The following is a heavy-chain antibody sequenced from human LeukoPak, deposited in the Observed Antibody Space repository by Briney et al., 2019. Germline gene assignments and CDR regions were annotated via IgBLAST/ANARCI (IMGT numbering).Heavy chain of an antibody. CDR1: GFVYSIYT. D-gene: IGHD3-10*01. V-gene: IGHV3-64*04. J-gene: IGHJ4*02. CDR3: AKPPKLLWFGELLSPFDY. CDR2: ISGSGNGFSI. Sequence: GGSLRLSCSASGFVYSIYTMYWVRQAPGKGPEYVSTISGSGNGFSIYYADSVKGRFTISRDNSKNTLYLQMNSLRAEDTAVYYCAKPPKLLWFGELLSPFDYWGQGTLVTVSS.